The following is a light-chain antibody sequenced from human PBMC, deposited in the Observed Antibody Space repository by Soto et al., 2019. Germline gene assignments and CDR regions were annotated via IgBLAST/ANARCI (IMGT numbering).Light chain of an antibody. CDR3: QQYAGSPWT. CDR1: QSVSSTY. CDR2: GAS. Sequence: EIVLTQSPGTLSLSPGERATLSCRASQSVSSTYLAWYQQKPGQGPRLLIYGASSRATGIPDRFSGSGSGTDFTLIISRLEPEDFAVYYCQQYAGSPWTFGQGTKGEIK. V-gene: IGKV3-20*01. J-gene: IGKJ1*01.